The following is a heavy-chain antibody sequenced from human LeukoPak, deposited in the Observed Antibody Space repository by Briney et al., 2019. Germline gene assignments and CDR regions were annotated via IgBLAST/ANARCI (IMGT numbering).Heavy chain of an antibody. J-gene: IGHJ3*02. CDR3: ARRILDYGDYEGAFDI. V-gene: IGHV1-69*13. D-gene: IGHD4-17*01. CDR2: IIPIFGTA. CDR1: GGTFSSYA. Sequence: GASVKVSCKASGGTFSSYAISWVRQGHGQGLEWMGGIIPIFGTANYAQKFQGRVTITADESTSTAYMELSSLRSEDTAVYYCARRILDYGDYEGAFDIWGQGTMVTVSS.